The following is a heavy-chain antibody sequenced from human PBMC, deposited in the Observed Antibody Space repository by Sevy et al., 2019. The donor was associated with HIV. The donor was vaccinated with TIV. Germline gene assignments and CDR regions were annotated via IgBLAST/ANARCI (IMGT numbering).Heavy chain of an antibody. CDR2: ISRSSSTI. D-gene: IGHD3-22*01. J-gene: IGHJ4*02. CDR3: ARERKMYDSSGYYFHFDY. CDR1: GFTFSSYS. Sequence: GGSLRLSCAASGFTFSSYSMNWVRQAPGKGLEWVSYISRSSSTIYYADSVKGRFNTSRDKAKNSLYLQMNSLRDEDTAVNYCARERKMYDSSGYYFHFDYWGQGTLVTVSS. V-gene: IGHV3-48*02.